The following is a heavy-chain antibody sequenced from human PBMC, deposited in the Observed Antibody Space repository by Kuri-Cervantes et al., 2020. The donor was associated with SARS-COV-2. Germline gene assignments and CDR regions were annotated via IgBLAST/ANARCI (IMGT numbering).Heavy chain of an antibody. CDR3: SRDRPVAAADWVYYYYCYVMDV. D-gene: IGHD6-13*01. J-gene: IGHJ6*02. CDR1: GGTFSSYA. CDR2: IIPILGIA. V-gene: IGHV1-69*04. Sequence: SVKVSCKASGGTFSSYAISWVRQAPGQGLEWMGRIIPILGIANYAQKFQGRVTITADTSTSTVYMELRSLRSDDTAVYYCSRDRPVAAADWVYYYYCYVMDVWGQGTTVTVSS.